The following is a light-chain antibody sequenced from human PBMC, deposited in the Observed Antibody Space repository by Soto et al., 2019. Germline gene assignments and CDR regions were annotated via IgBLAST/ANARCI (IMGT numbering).Light chain of an antibody. Sequence: QSALTQPPSASGSPGQSVTISCTGTSIDVGGYNYVSWYQQHPGKAPKLMIYEVNKRPSGVPDRFSGSKSGNTASLTVSGLQADDEAYYYCSSYAGSNKVFGGGTKLTVL. V-gene: IGLV2-8*01. J-gene: IGLJ2*01. CDR2: EVN. CDR1: SIDVGGYNY. CDR3: SSYAGSNKV.